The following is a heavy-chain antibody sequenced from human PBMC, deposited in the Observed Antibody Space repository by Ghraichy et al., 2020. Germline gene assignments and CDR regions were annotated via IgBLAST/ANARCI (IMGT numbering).Heavy chain of an antibody. CDR2: IYHSGST. V-gene: IGHV4-30-2*01. CDR3: ARVKADSSGYIFDFDY. Sequence: SLNISCAVSGGSISSGGYSWSWIRQPPGKGLEWIGYIYHSGSTYYNPSLKSRVTISVDRSKNQFSLKLSSVTAADTAVYYCARVKADSSGYIFDFDYWGQGTLVTVSS. J-gene: IGHJ4*02. CDR1: GGSISSGGYS. D-gene: IGHD3-22*01.